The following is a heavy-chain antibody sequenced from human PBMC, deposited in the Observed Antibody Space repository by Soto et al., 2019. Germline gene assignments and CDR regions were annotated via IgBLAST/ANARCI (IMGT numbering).Heavy chain of an antibody. D-gene: IGHD3-16*01. CDR3: AREGQHLGGMRDKWFDP. CDR1: GDSIPSRSHY. CDR2: IFYTGAT. J-gene: IGHJ5*02. Sequence: PSETLSLTCTVSGDSIPSRSHYWNWIRQLPGKGLEFIGYIFYTGATYYNPSLRGRVSMSIDTSKYQFSLNLRSVTAADTAVYYGAREGQHLGGMRDKWFDPWGEGTLVTVS. V-gene: IGHV4-31*03.